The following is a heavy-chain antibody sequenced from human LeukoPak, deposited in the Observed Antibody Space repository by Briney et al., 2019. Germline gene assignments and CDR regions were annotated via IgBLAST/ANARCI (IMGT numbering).Heavy chain of an antibody. Sequence: PSETLSLTCTVSGGSFSSGTYYWSWIRQHPGKGLEWIGYIYYSGSTYYNPSLKSRVTISADTSKNQFYLKLSSVTAADTAVYYCARDRSPSGSSTGNFDYWGQGTLVTVSS. CDR1: GGSFSSGTYY. J-gene: IGHJ4*02. V-gene: IGHV4-31*03. D-gene: IGHD1-26*01. CDR3: ARDRSPSGSSTGNFDY. CDR2: IYYSGST.